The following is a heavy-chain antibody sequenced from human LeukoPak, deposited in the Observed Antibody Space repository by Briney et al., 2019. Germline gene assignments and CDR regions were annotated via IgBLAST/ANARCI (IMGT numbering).Heavy chain of an antibody. CDR1: GFTFSSYA. CDR3: ARAYGEEENY. J-gene: IGHJ4*02. CDR2: IRYDGSNK. V-gene: IGHV3-30*02. D-gene: IGHD4-17*01. Sequence: GGSLRLSCAASGFTFSSYAMHWVRQAPGKGLEWVAFIRYDGSNKYYSDSVKGRFTISRDNAKNSLYLQMNSLRAEDTAVYYCARAYGEEENYWGQGTLVTVSS.